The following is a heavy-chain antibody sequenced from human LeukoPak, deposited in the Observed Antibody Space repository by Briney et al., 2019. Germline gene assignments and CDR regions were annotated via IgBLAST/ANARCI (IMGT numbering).Heavy chain of an antibody. CDR3: ARVGRVVGQPVFGY. CDR1: GGTFSSYA. V-gene: IGHV1-69*13. D-gene: IGHD2-15*01. CDR2: IIPIFGTA. Sequence: ASVKVSCKASGGTFSSYAISWVRQAPGQGLEWMGGIIPIFGTANYAQKFQGRVTITADESTSTAYMELSSLRSEDTAVYYCARVGRVVGQPVFGYWGQGTLVTVSS. J-gene: IGHJ4*02.